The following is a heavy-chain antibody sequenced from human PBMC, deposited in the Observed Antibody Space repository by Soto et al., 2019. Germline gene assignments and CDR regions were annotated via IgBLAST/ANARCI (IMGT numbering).Heavy chain of an antibody. V-gene: IGHV3-23*01. CDR3: AKEPHCSCGSCYESLPNPNTHNWFDP. J-gene: IGHJ5*02. CDR2: ISGSGGST. CDR1: GFTFSSYA. Sequence: EVQLLESGGGLVQPGGSLRLSCAASGFTFSSYAMSWVRQAPGKGLEWVSAISGSGGSTYYAASVKGRFTISRDNSKNRLYLEMNTRRTEDTAVYYCAKEPHCSCGSCYESLPNPNTHNWFDPWGQATLVTVSS. D-gene: IGHD2-15*01.